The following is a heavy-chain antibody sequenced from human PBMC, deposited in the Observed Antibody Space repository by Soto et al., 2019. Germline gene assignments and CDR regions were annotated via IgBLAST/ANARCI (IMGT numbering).Heavy chain of an antibody. Sequence: QVQLQQWGAGLLKPSETLSLTCAVYGGSFSGYYWSWIRQPPGKGLEWIGEINHSGSTNYNPSLISRIAKSATSSKYQLPLKLSSVAAAVSAVDYCARRVAPHVWSGYYPRYYYYYMDVWGKGTTVTVSS. V-gene: IGHV4-34*01. D-gene: IGHD3-3*01. CDR2: INHSGST. CDR3: ARRVAPHVWSGYYPRYYYYYMDV. CDR1: GGSFSGYY. J-gene: IGHJ6*03.